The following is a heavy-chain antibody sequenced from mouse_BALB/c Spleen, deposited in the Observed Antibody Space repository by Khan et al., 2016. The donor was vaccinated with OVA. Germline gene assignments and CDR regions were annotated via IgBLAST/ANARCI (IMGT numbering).Heavy chain of an antibody. V-gene: IGHV2-6-1*01. D-gene: IGHD2-10*01. CDR2: IWSDGST. CDR1: GFSLTNYG. Sequence: QVRLQQSGPGLVAPSQSLSITCTISGFSLTNYGVHWVRQPPGKGLEWLVVIWSDGSTTYNSALKSRLTISKDNFKSQVFLKMNSLQTDDTAVYFCARQPYYHYNIMDYWGQGTSVTVSS. CDR3: ARQPYYHYNIMDY. J-gene: IGHJ4*01.